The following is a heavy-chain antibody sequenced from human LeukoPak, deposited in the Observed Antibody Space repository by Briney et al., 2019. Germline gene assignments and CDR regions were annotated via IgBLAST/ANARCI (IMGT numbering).Heavy chain of an antibody. J-gene: IGHJ4*02. CDR2: IYHSGST. CDR1: GGSISSGGYS. CDR3: ARGPGGYSYGYYFDY. Sequence: PSQTLSLTGADSGGSISSGGYSWSLIRQPPGKVLQWIGYIYHSGSTYYNPSLKSRVTISVDTSKNHFSLKLSSVTAADTAVYYCARGPGGYSYGYYFDYWGQGTLVTVSS. V-gene: IGHV4-30-2*01. D-gene: IGHD5-18*01.